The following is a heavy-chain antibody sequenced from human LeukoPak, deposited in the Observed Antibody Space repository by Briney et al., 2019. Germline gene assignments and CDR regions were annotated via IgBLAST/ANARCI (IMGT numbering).Heavy chain of an antibody. J-gene: IGHJ5*02. CDR1: GYTFTGYY. V-gene: IGHV1-2*02. Sequence: ASVKVSCKASGYTFTGYYMHWVRQAPGQGLEWMGWINPNSGGINYAQKFQGRVTMTRDTSISTAYMELSRLRSDDTAVYYCASMTGTTEWFDPWGQGTLVTVSS. D-gene: IGHD1-7*01. CDR3: ASMTGTTEWFDP. CDR2: INPNSGGI.